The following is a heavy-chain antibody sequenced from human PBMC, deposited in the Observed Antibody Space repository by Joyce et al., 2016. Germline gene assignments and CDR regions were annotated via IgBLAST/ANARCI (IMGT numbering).Heavy chain of an antibody. D-gene: IGHD6-19*01. Sequence: QVQLQQWGAGLLKPSETLSLTCGVNGGPFRGFLWTWVRQPPGEGLQWIGGVNTSGATNYNPSLKSRVTISVDTSKNQFSLTLTSITAADTAMYYCARSQWLAPLMYWGQGSLVAVSS. CDR2: VNTSGAT. CDR1: GGPFRGFL. CDR3: ARSQWLAPLMY. V-gene: IGHV4-34*02. J-gene: IGHJ4*02.